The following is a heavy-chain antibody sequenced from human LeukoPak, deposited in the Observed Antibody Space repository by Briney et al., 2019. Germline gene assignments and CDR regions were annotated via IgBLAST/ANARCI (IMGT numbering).Heavy chain of an antibody. J-gene: IGHJ6*03. CDR2: INWNGVGI. CDR3: AKGGQYYYGSGSNMDV. D-gene: IGHD3-10*01. V-gene: IGHV3-9*01. Sequence: PGGSLRLSCAASGFTFDDYAMHWVRQTPGKGLEWVSGINWNGVGIASADSVKGRFTISRDNAKNSLYLQMNSLRVEDTALYYCAKGGQYYYGSGSNMDVWGKGTTVTVSS. CDR1: GFTFDDYA.